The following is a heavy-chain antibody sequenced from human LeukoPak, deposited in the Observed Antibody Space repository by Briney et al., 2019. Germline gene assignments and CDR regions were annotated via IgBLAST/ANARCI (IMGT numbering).Heavy chain of an antibody. CDR3: ARTSLIAVAGTDFDY. J-gene: IGHJ4*02. D-gene: IGHD6-19*01. CDR2: ISSSSSYI. CDR1: GFTFSSYS. V-gene: IGHV3-21*01. Sequence: PGGSPRLSCAASGFTFSSYSMNWVRQAPGKGLEWVSSISSSSSYIYYADSVKGRFTISRDNAKNSLYLQMNCQRAEDTAVYYCARTSLIAVAGTDFDYWGQGTLVTVSP.